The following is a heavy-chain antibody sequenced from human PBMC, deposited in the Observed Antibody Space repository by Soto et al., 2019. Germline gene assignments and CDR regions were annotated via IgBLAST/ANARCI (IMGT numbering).Heavy chain of an antibody. CDR3: ASSILNNYYGSGSYLDY. Sequence: SETLSLTCTVSGGSISSGDYYWSWIRQPPGKGLEWIGYIYYSGSTYYNPSLKSRVTISVDTSKNQFSLKLSSVTAADTAVYYCASSILNNYYGSGSYLDYWGQGTLVTVSS. J-gene: IGHJ4*02. V-gene: IGHV4-30-4*01. CDR1: GGSISSGDYY. CDR2: IYYSGST. D-gene: IGHD3-10*01.